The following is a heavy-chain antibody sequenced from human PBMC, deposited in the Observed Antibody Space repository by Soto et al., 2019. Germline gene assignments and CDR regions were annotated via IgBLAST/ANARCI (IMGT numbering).Heavy chain of an antibody. CDR2: ISAYNGNT. D-gene: IGHD6-13*01. V-gene: IGHV1-18*04. CDR1: GYTFTSYG. CDR3: ARAPQTVAGAGIWY. Sequence: GASVKVSCKASGYTFTSYGISWVRQAPGQGLEWMGWISAYNGNTNYAQKLQGRVTMTTDTSTSTAYMELRSLRYDDTAVYYCARAPQTVAGAGIWYWGQGTLVTVSS. J-gene: IGHJ4*02.